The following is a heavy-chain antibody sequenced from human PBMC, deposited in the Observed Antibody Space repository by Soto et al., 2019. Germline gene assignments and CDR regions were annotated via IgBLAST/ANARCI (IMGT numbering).Heavy chain of an antibody. D-gene: IGHD3-10*01. J-gene: IGHJ3*02. CDR2: ISEDGIYT. Sequence: GGSLRLSCTASGFTFSTYAMSWVRQAPGEGLEWVSSISEDGIYTDYADSVKGRFTISRDNSKNTLYVQMTSLRAEDTAVYYCAKRVWLSYYYGSGSYLGDDAFDIWGQGTMVTVSS. CDR3: AKRVWLSYYYGSGSYLGDDAFDI. V-gene: IGHV3-23*01. CDR1: GFTFSTYA.